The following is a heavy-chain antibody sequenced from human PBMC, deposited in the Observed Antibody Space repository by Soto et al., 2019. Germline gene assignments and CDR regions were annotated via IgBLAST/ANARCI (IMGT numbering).Heavy chain of an antibody. V-gene: IGHV3-48*01. CDR2: ISSSDSII. J-gene: IGHJ4*02. CDR3: ARDLGYYDSSGYFDY. D-gene: IGHD3-22*01. Sequence: GGSLRLSCAASGFTFSSYSMNWIRQAPGKGLGWVSYISSSDSIIYYSDSVKGRFIISRDNAKNSLYLQMNSLRAEDTAVYYCARDLGYYDSSGYFDYWGQGTLVTVSS. CDR1: GFTFSSYS.